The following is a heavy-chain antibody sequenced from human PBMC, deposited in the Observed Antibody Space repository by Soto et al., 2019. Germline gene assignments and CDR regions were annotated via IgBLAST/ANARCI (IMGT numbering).Heavy chain of an antibody. Sequence: SETLSLTCTVSGGSISSYYWSWIRQPPGKGLEWIGYIYYSGSTNYNPSLKSRVTISVDTSKNQFSLKLSSVTAADTAVYYCARDSIAAAGFDYRGQGTLVTVSS. CDR1: GGSISSYY. D-gene: IGHD6-13*01. CDR2: IYYSGST. J-gene: IGHJ4*02. V-gene: IGHV4-59*01. CDR3: ARDSIAAAGFDY.